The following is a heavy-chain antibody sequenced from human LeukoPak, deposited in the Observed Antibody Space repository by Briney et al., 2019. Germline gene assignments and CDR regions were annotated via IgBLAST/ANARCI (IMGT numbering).Heavy chain of an antibody. J-gene: IGHJ4*02. Sequence: GASVKVSCKASGGTFSSYAISWVRQAPGQGLEWMGGIIPIFGTANYAQKFQGRVTITADESTSTAYMELSSLRSDDTAVYYCAREYGSYFDYWGQGTLVTVSS. V-gene: IGHV1-69*13. CDR1: GGTFSSYA. D-gene: IGHD3-10*01. CDR3: AREYGSYFDY. CDR2: IIPIFGTA.